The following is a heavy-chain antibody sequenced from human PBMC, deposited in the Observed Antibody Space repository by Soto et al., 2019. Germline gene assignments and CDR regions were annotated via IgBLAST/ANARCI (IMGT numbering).Heavy chain of an antibody. J-gene: IGHJ4*02. CDR2: IIPIFGTA. Sequence: ASVKVSCKASGGTFSSYAISWVRQAPGQGLEWMGGIIPIFGTANYAQKFQGRVTITADESTSTAYMELSSLRSEDTAVYYCARDGGIAARLYFDYWGQATLVTVSS. D-gene: IGHD6-6*01. CDR3: ARDGGIAARLYFDY. V-gene: IGHV1-69*13. CDR1: GGTFSSYA.